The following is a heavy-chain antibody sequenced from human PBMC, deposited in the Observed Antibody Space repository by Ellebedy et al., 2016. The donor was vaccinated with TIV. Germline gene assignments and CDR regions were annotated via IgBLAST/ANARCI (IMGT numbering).Heavy chain of an antibody. J-gene: IGHJ6*02. Sequence: LRLXXSVSGGSISSGYFWSWIRQYPGKGLEWIGYIYYSGSTYYNPSLKSRVTISIDPSTNQFSLKLSSVTAADTAVYYCARGGTDYGDYNYAMDVWGQGTPVTVSS. V-gene: IGHV4-31*03. D-gene: IGHD4-17*01. CDR2: IYYSGST. CDR1: GGSISSGYF. CDR3: ARGGTDYGDYNYAMDV.